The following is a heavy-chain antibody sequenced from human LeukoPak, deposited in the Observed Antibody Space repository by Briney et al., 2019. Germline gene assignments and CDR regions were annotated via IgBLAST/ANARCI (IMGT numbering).Heavy chain of an antibody. J-gene: IGHJ4*02. D-gene: IGHD6-13*01. V-gene: IGHV3-48*01. CDR3: AGKYGSSYPDYFDC. CDR1: GFTFSSYS. Sequence: GGSLRLSCAASGFTFSSYSMNWVRQAPGKGLEWVSYISSSSSAIYYADSVKGRFTISRDNAKNSLYLQMNSLRAEDTAVYYCAGKYGSSYPDYFDCWGQGTLVTVSS. CDR2: ISSSSSAI.